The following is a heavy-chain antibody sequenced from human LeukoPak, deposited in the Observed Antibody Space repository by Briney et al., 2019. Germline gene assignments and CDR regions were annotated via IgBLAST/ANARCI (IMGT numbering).Heavy chain of an antibody. Sequence: GGSLRLSCAASGFTFSTYAMSWVRQAPGKGLEWVSAISGSGGSTYYADSVKGRFTISRDNSKNTLYLKMSSLRAEDTAVYYCAKGRGIQLWLGIDYWGQGTLVTVSS. J-gene: IGHJ4*02. V-gene: IGHV3-23*01. CDR1: GFTFSTYA. CDR2: ISGSGGST. CDR3: AKGRGIQLWLGIDY. D-gene: IGHD5-18*01.